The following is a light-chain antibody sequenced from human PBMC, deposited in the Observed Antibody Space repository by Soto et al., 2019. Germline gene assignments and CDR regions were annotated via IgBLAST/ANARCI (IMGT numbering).Light chain of an antibody. V-gene: IGKV3-20*01. CDR3: QQYGSSPPT. J-gene: IGKJ1*01. Sequence: EIVLTQSPGTLSLSPGERATLSCRASQSVSSSYLAWYQQKPGQAPRLLIYGASSRATGIPDRFSGSGSGTDFTLTISRLEPEDFAEYYCQQYGSSPPTFGQGTKVEI. CDR1: QSVSSSY. CDR2: GAS.